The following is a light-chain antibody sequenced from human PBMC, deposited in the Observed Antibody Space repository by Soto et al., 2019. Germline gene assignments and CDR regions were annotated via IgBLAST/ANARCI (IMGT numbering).Light chain of an antibody. V-gene: IGKV3-20*01. CDR1: QSVSNNY. J-gene: IGKJ1*01. CDR3: QQYAASLRT. CDR2: AAS. Sequence: EIVLTQSPGTLSLSPRDRATLSCRASQSVSNNYVAWYQHRPGQAPRLLIYAASSRAPGIPDRFSGSGSGTDFTLTISRLEPEDFAVYYCQQYAASLRTFVQGTQVEV.